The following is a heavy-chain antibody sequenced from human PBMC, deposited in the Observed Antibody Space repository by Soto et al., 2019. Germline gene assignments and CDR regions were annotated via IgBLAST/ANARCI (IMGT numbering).Heavy chain of an antibody. CDR1: GGTFSSYA. V-gene: IGHV1-69*06. Sequence: SVKVSCKASGGTFSSYAISWVRQAPGQGLEWMGGINPIFGTPHYAQKYQGRVTITADTFTNTANMELTRLTSDDTAVYFCAREGRHFDYWGQGTLVTVSS. CDR3: AREGRHFDY. J-gene: IGHJ4*02. CDR2: INPIFGTP.